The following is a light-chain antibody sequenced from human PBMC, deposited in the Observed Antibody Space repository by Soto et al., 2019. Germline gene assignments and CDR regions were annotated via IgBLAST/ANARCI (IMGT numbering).Light chain of an antibody. J-gene: IGKJ1*01. CDR1: KSVRTW. CDR3: LPYDEYLS. CDR2: KAT. Sequence: LAASVGSGVLITVRASKSVRTWLAWFQQKPGKAPKLLIYKATTLESGVPSRFSGSGSWTEFTLTISSLLPYHFSSYSGLPYDEYLSFARGTKVDIK. V-gene: IGKV1-5*03.